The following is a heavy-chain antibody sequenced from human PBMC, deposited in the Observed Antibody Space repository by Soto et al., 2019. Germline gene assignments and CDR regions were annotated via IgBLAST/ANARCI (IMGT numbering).Heavy chain of an antibody. CDR2: IIPILGIA. V-gene: IGHV1-69*02. Sequence: ASVKVSCKASGGTFSSYTISWVRQAPGQGLEWMGRIIPILGIANYAQKFQGRVTITADKSTSTAYMELSSLRSEDTAVYYCASEVPARRSNMYYFDYWGQGTLVTVSS. D-gene: IGHD2-2*01. CDR3: ASEVPARRSNMYYFDY. J-gene: IGHJ4*02. CDR1: GGTFSSYT.